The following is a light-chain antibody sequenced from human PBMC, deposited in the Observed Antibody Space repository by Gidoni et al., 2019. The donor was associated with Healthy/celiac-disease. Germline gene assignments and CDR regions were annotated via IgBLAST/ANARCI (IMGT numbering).Light chain of an antibody. J-gene: IGLJ2*01. CDR1: NIGSKN. CDR3: QVWDSSTVV. CDR2: RDS. V-gene: IGLV3-9*01. Sequence: SYELTQPLSVSVALGQTARITGGGNNIGSKNVHCYQQKPGQAPVLVIYRDSNRPSGIPERFSGSNSGNTATLTISRAQAGDEADYYCQVWDSSTVVFGGGTKLTVL.